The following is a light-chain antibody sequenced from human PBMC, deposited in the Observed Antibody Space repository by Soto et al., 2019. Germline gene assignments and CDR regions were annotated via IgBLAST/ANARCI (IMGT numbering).Light chain of an antibody. CDR3: QQANSFPWT. J-gene: IGKJ1*01. Sequence: DIQMTQSPSSVSASVGDRVTITCRASQGTSSWFAWYQQKPGKAPKLLIYAASSLQSGVPSRFSGSGSGTDFTLTISSLQPEDFATYYCQQANSFPWTFGQGTKVEIK. CDR2: AAS. CDR1: QGTSSW. V-gene: IGKV1-12*02.